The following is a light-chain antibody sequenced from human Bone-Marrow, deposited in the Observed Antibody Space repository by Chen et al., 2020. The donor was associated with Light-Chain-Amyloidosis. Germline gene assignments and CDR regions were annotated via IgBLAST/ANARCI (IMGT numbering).Light chain of an antibody. Sequence: QSVLTQPPSVSGAPGQRVTISCTGTSSNIGAGYNVHWYQHLPGRAPKLLIHDDTNRPSGVPDRFSASTSGTPASLAITGLQAEDEADYYCQSYDNSLSGFYVFGTGTQVSVL. V-gene: IGLV1-40*01. CDR2: DDT. J-gene: IGLJ1*01. CDR3: QSYDNSLSGFYV. CDR1: SSNIGAGYN.